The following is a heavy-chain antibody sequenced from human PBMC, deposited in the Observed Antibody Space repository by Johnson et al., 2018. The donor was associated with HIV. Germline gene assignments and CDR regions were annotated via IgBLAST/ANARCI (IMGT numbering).Heavy chain of an antibody. CDR2: IYSDGGT. CDR3: ARDRPLVVVTHDAFDI. Sequence: VQLVESGGGLVQPGGSLRLSCAASGLTVSGNYMNWVRQAPGKGLEWVSVIYSDGGTYYADSVQGRFTLSRDNSQNTLYLQMNSLRAEDTAVYYCARDRPLVVVTHDAFDIWGQGTMVTVSS. V-gene: IGHV3-66*01. D-gene: IGHD2-21*02. J-gene: IGHJ3*02. CDR1: GLTVSGNY.